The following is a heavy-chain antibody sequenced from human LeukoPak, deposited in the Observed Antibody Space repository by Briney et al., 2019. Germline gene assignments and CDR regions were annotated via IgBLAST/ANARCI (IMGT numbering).Heavy chain of an antibody. CDR2: ISYDGSNK. CDR3: AKGGSYYYYYGMDV. V-gene: IGHV3-30*18. J-gene: IGHJ6*02. Sequence: GGSLRLSCAASGFTFRSYGMHWVRQAPGKGLEGVAVISYDGSNKYYADSVKGRFTISRDNSKNTLYLQMNSLRAEDTAVYYCAKGGSYYYYYGMDVWGQGTTVTVSS. D-gene: IGHD1-26*01. CDR1: GFTFRSYG.